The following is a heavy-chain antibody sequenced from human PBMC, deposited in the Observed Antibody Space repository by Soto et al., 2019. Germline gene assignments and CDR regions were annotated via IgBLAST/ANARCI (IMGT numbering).Heavy chain of an antibody. D-gene: IGHD2-15*01. CDR3: ARDYCSGGSCTGWFDP. V-gene: IGHV3-48*03. J-gene: IGHJ5*02. CDR2: ISSSGSTI. CDR1: GFTFSSYE. Sequence: GGSLRLSCAASGFTFSSYEMSWVRQAPGKGLEWVSYISSSGSTIYYADSVKGRFTISRDNAKNSLYLQMNSLRAEDTAVYYCARDYCSGGSCTGWFDPWGQGTLVTVSS.